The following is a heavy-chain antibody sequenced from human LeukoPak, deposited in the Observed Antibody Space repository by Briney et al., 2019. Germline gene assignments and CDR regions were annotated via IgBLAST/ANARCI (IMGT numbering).Heavy chain of an antibody. D-gene: IGHD4-23*01. V-gene: IGHV3-23*01. J-gene: IGHJ4*02. CDR3: VKGGGNVRRYFEY. CDR1: GSTFSSYA. CDR2: ISVNGGTT. Sequence: PGGSLRLSCAASGSTFSSYAMSWVRQAPGKGLEWVSSISVNGGTTYYADSVKGRFTISRDSSKNTLYLQMNSLRAEDTAVYYCVKGGGNVRRYFEYWGQGTLVTVSS.